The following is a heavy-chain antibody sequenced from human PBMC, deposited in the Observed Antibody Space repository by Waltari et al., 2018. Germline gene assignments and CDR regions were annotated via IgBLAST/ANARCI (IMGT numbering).Heavy chain of an antibody. V-gene: IGHV3-66*01. CDR3: ARDPHSSGWYVY. Sequence: EVQLVESGGGLVQPGGSLRLSCAASGFTFSSYAMSWVRQAPGKGLEWVSVIYSGGSTYYADSVKGRVTISRDNSKNTLYLQMNSLRAEDTAVYYCARDPHSSGWYVYWGQGTLVTVSS. D-gene: IGHD6-19*01. CDR1: GFTFSSYA. CDR2: IYSGGST. J-gene: IGHJ4*02.